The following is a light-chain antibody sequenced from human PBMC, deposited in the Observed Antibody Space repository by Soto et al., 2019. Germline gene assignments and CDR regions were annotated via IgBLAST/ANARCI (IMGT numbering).Light chain of an antibody. CDR2: GNS. Sequence: QSVLTQPPSVSGAPGQRVTISCTGSSSNIGAGYDVHWYQQLPGTAPKLLIYGNSNRPSGVPDRFSGSKSGTSASLAITGLQAEEEADYYCQSSDSSLSVHYVFGTGTKLTVL. V-gene: IGLV1-40*01. CDR1: SSNIGAGYD. CDR3: QSSDSSLSVHYV. J-gene: IGLJ1*01.